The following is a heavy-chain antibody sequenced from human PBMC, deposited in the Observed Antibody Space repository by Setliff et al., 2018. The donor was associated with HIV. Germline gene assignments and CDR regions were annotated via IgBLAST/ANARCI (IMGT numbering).Heavy chain of an antibody. CDR2: INPNSGGT. Sequence: ASVKVSCKTSGYMFIAYGMSWVRRAPGQGLEWMGWINPNSGGTNYAQKFQGWVTMTRDTSISTAYMELSRLRSDDTAVYYCARGGVLRYFDWLHQGHRDYFDYWGQGTLVTVSS. J-gene: IGHJ4*02. CDR3: ARGGVLRYFDWLHQGHRDYFDY. D-gene: IGHD3-9*01. CDR1: GYMFIAYG. V-gene: IGHV1-2*04.